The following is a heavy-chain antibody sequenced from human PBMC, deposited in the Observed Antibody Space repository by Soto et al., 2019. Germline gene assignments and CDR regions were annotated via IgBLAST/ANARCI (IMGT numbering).Heavy chain of an antibody. J-gene: IGHJ4*02. D-gene: IGHD5-18*01. V-gene: IGHV1-69*01. CDR2: IIPVLGRA. Sequence: QVQPVQSGAEVKKPGSSVKVSCKASGGTFDTFAFSWVRQAPGLGLEWLGGIIPVLGRANYAQRFQDRVSASADGSTSTAFMELSSLNSDDTAVYYCARGPWTQEGPKYYFDFWGQGTLVTVSS. CDR3: ARGPWTQEGPKYYFDF. CDR1: GGTFDTFA.